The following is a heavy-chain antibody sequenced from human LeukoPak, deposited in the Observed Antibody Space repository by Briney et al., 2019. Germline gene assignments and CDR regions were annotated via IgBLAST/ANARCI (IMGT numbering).Heavy chain of an antibody. CDR3: ARRFTYSGSYYWAFDI. D-gene: IGHD1-26*01. CDR2: TRNKANSYTT. CDR1: GFTFSDHY. V-gene: IGHV3-72*01. J-gene: IGHJ3*02. Sequence: GGSLRLSCAASGFTFSDHYMDWVRQAPGKGLEWVGRTRNKANSYTTEYAASVKGRFTISRDDSKNSLYLQMNSLKTEDTAVYYCARRFTYSGSYYWAFDIWGQGTMVTVSS.